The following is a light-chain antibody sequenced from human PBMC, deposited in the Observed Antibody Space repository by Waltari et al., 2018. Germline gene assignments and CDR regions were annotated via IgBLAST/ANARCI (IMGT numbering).Light chain of an antibody. CDR3: SSYTSSNTEV. Sequence: QAALTQPASVSGSPGQSITISCTGPSSDVGGYDYVSWYQQHPGKAPKLMIYDVTYRPSGVSNRFSGSKSGNTASLTISGLQAEDEADYYCSSYTSSNTEVFGGGTKLTVL. V-gene: IGLV2-14*03. CDR2: DVT. CDR1: SSDVGGYDY. J-gene: IGLJ2*01.